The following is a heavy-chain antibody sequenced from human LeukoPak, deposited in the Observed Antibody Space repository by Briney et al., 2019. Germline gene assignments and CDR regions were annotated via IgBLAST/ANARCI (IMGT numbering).Heavy chain of an antibody. Sequence: NTSETLSLTCTVSGGSISSYYWSWIRQPPGKGLEWIGYIYYSGSTNYNPSLKSRVTISVDTSKNQFSLKLSSVTAADTAVYYCARRDGYSAFDYWGQGTLVTVSS. CDR3: ARRDGYSAFDY. CDR2: IYYSGST. CDR1: GGSISSYY. J-gene: IGHJ4*02. D-gene: IGHD5-24*01. V-gene: IGHV4-59*08.